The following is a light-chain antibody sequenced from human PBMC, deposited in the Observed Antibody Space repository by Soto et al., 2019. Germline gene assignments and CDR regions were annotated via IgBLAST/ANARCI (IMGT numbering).Light chain of an antibody. CDR2: QIS. V-gene: IGKV2-24*01. Sequence: DIVVTQTPLSSPVTLGQPASISCRSSQSLLHSDGNTYLSWLQQRPGQPPRLLIYQISKRFSGVPDRFSGSGAGTDFTLKISRVGSEDVGIYYCMQSTQLRTFGQGTKVDIK. CDR1: QSLLHSDGNTY. J-gene: IGKJ1*01. CDR3: MQSTQLRT.